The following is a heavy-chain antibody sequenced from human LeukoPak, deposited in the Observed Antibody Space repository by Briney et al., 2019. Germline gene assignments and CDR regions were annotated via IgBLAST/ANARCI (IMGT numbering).Heavy chain of an antibody. J-gene: IGHJ5*02. V-gene: IGHV4-31*03. Sequence: SQTLSLTCTVSGGSISSGGYYWSWIRQHPGKGLEWIGYIYYSGSTYYNPSLKSRITISVDTSKNQFSLKLSSVTAADTAVYYCARGLPGIAAAATLGNWFDPWGQGTLVTVSS. D-gene: IGHD6-13*01. CDR2: IYYSGST. CDR1: GGSISSGGYY. CDR3: ARGLPGIAAAATLGNWFDP.